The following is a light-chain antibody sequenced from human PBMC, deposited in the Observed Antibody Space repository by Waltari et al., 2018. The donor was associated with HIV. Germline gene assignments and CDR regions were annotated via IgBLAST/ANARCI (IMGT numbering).Light chain of an antibody. CDR3: QQSYSTPFT. V-gene: IGKV1-39*01. Sequence: IQVTQSPSSLSASVGDRVTITCRAGQSINTYLNWYQQKPGKAPKLLIYSASSLLSGVPSRFSGSGSGTDFTLTISSLQPEDFATYSCQQSYSTPFTFGQGTKLEIK. CDR1: QSINTY. CDR2: SAS. J-gene: IGKJ2*01.